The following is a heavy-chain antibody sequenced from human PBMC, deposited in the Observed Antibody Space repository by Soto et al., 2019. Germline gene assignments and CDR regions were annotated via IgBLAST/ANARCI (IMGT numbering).Heavy chain of an antibody. Sequence: SVKVSCKASGGTFSSYAISWVRQAPGQGLEWMGGIIPIFGTANYAQKFQGRVTITADESTSTAYMELSSLRSEDTAVYYCARSRTYYYDSSGYGPGGGIDYWGQGTLVTVSS. D-gene: IGHD3-22*01. V-gene: IGHV1-69*13. CDR3: ARSRTYYYDSSGYGPGGGIDY. J-gene: IGHJ4*02. CDR1: GGTFSSYA. CDR2: IIPIFGTA.